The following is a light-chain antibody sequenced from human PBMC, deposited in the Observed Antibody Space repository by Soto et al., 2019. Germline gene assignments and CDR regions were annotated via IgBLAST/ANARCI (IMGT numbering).Light chain of an antibody. Sequence: QSALTQPASVSGSPGQSITISCTGTSGDVGGYNYVSWYQQHPGKAPKLIIYEVSNRPSGVSNRFSGSKSGNTASLTISGLQAEDEADYYCSSFASSVLFGGGTKVTVL. CDR3: SSFASSVL. CDR1: SGDVGGYNY. V-gene: IGLV2-14*01. J-gene: IGLJ2*01. CDR2: EVS.